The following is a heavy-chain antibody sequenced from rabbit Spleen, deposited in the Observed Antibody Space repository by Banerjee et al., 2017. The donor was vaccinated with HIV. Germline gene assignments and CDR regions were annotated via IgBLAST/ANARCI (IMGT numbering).Heavy chain of an antibody. J-gene: IGHJ4*01. V-gene: IGHV1S47*01. CDR1: RFDFSTYS. D-gene: IGHD4-2*01. Sequence: ELVESGGGLVQPGGSLKLSCKASRFDFSTYSMSWVRQAPGKGLEWIGYIYVNSGSTWYASWVNGRFTISRSTSLKTVTLQLNSLTVADTATYFCARGDAGSSWGLNLWGQGTLVTVS. CDR3: ARGDAGSSWGLNL. CDR2: IYVNSGST.